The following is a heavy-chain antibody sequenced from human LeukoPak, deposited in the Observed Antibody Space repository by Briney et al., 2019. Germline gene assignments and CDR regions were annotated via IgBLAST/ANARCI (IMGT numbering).Heavy chain of an antibody. Sequence: AGSLRLSCATSGFTVSPNYMSWVRQVPGKGLEWVSVINRSGSPYYADPVKGRFTISRDSSKNTLYLQMNNLRAEDTAVYYCAAENTHYFDYWGRGTLVTVSS. CDR3: AAENTHYFDY. D-gene: IGHD2-2*02. CDR1: GFTVSPNY. V-gene: IGHV3-53*01. CDR2: INRSGSP. J-gene: IGHJ4*02.